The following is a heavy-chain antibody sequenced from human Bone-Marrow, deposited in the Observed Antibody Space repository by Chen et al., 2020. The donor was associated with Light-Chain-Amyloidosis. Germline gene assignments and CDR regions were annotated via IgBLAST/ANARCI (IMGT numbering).Heavy chain of an antibody. CDR1: GGSISSSY. CDR3: ARELVAPSGHIRSYGMDV. V-gene: IGHV4-59*01. D-gene: IGHD2-15*01. Sequence: QVQLQESGPGLVKHSETLSLTCPVSGGSISSSYWSWVRQSPAKGLEYIGDVDYSGTTNYNPSLKSRVTISVDRSKNHFSLRLSSVTAADTAVYYCARELVAPSGHIRSYGMDVWGQGTTVTVSS. CDR2: VDYSGTT. J-gene: IGHJ6*02.